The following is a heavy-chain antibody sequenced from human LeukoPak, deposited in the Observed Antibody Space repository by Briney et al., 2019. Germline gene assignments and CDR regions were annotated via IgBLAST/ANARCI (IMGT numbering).Heavy chain of an antibody. D-gene: IGHD3-22*01. V-gene: IGHV4-30-4*01. J-gene: IGHJ4*02. CDR1: GGSISSGDYY. CDR2: IYYSGST. Sequence: PSETPSLTCTVSGGSISSGDYYWSWIRQPPGKGLEWIGYIYYSGSTYYNPSLKSRVTISVDTSKNQFSLKLSSVTAADTAVYYCARGPHYYDSSGYNYWGQGTLVTVSS. CDR3: ARGPHYYDSSGYNY.